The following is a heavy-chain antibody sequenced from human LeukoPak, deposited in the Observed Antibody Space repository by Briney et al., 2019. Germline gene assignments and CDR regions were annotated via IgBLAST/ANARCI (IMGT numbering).Heavy chain of an antibody. CDR1: GGSISSSSYY. Sequence: PSETLSLTCTVSGGSISSSSYYWGWIRQPPGKGLEWIGSIYYSGSTYYNPSLKSRVTISVDTSKNQFSLKLSSVTAADTAVYYCARLQLSYDFWSGYYREYYFDYWGQGTLVTVSS. CDR2: IYYSGST. V-gene: IGHV4-39*01. CDR3: ARLQLSYDFWSGYYREYYFDY. J-gene: IGHJ4*02. D-gene: IGHD3-3*01.